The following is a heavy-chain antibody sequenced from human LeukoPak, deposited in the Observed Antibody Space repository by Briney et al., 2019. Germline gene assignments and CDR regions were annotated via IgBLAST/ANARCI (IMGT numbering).Heavy chain of an antibody. CDR2: IRYTADDT. Sequence: GGSLRLSCAASGFTFSSYVMTWVRQAPGKGLEWVSSIRYTADDTYYADFVRGRFTISRDNSKNTLYLQLDGLRVEDTAIYYCARCVTGWPNWFAPWGQGTLVTVSS. CDR1: GFTFSSYV. V-gene: IGHV3-23*01. CDR3: ARCVTGWPNWFAP. D-gene: IGHD6-19*01. J-gene: IGHJ5*02.